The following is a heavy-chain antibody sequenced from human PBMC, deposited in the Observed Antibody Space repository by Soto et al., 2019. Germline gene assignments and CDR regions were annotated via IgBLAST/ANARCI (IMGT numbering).Heavy chain of an antibody. CDR2: IHHSGST. CDR3: ASYYGSGSYYNWFDP. Sequence: QVQLQQWGAGLLKPSETLSLTCAVYGGSFSGYYWSWIRQPPGKGLEWIGEIHHSGSTNYNPSLKGRVTLSVDTSKNQFSLKLSSVTAADTAVYYCASYYGSGSYYNWFDPWGQGTLVTVSS. V-gene: IGHV4-34*01. J-gene: IGHJ5*02. D-gene: IGHD3-10*01. CDR1: GGSFSGYY.